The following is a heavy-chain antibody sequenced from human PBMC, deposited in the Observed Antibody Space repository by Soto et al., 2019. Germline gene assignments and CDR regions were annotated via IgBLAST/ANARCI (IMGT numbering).Heavy chain of an antibody. V-gene: IGHV4-4*02. J-gene: IGHJ4*02. D-gene: IGHD6-13*01. Sequence: SETLSLTCAVSGGSISSSNWWSWVRQPPGKGLEWIGEIYHSGSTNYNPSLKSQVTKSVDKSKNQFTLKLSSETAADTALYYCARDLTPGIAAAGMGYFDYWGQGTLVTVS. CDR2: IYHSGST. CDR3: ARDLTPGIAAAGMGYFDY. CDR1: GGSISSSNW.